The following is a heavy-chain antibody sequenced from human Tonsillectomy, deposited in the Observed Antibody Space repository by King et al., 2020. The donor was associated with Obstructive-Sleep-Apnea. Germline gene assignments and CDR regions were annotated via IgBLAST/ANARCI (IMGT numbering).Heavy chain of an antibody. J-gene: IGHJ4*02. D-gene: IGHD3-10*01. V-gene: IGHV3-30*04. CDR3: AGGGNYYGSGSYLGDYFDY. CDR2: ISYDGSNK. CDR1: GFTFSSYA. Sequence: VQLVESGGGVVQPGRSLRLSCAASGFTFSSYAMHWVRQAPGKGLEWVAVISYDGSNKYYADSVKGRFTISRDNSKNTLYLQMNSLRAEDTAVYYCAGGGNYYGSGSYLGDYFDYWGQGTLVTVSS.